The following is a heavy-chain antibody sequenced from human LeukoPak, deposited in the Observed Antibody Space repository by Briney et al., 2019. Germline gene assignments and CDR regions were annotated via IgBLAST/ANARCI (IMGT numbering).Heavy chain of an antibody. CDR2: ISWNSGSI. Sequence: GGSLRLSCAASGFTFDDYAMHWVRQAPGKGLEWVSGISWNSGSIGYADSVKGRFTISRDNSKNTLYLQMNSLRAEDTAVYYCARDRRITMVRGVRGGYFDYWGQGTLVTVSS. J-gene: IGHJ4*02. V-gene: IGHV3-9*01. CDR3: ARDRRITMVRGVRGGYFDY. D-gene: IGHD3-10*01. CDR1: GFTFDDYA.